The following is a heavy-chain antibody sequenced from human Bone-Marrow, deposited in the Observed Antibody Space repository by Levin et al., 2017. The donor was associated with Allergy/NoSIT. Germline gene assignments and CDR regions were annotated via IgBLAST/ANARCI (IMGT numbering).Heavy chain of an antibody. J-gene: IGHJ3*01. CDR3: AKDERYRSSWYAPQAFDA. Sequence: GGSLRLSCAVSGFTFSRYGMSWVRQAPGKGLEWVALITHDGSNTYYADSVKGRFTISRDNSRDTVNLQMNNLSAEDTAMYYCAKDERYRSSWYAPQAFDAGGRGTMVTVSS. V-gene: IGHV3-30*18. CDR2: ITHDGSNT. CDR1: GFTFSRYG. D-gene: IGHD6-13*01.